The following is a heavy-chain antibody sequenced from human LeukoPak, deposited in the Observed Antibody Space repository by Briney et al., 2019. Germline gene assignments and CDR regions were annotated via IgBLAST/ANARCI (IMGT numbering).Heavy chain of an antibody. CDR1: GFTVSTNC. CDR3: ARDKVTAVDYYFDY. Sequence: GGSLRLSCAASGFTVSTNCMTWVRQAPGKGLEWVSVIYSGGSTYYADSVKGRFTISRDNSKNTLYLQMNSLRAEDTAVYYCARDKVTAVDYYFDYWGQGTLVTVSS. D-gene: IGHD2-21*02. J-gene: IGHJ4*02. V-gene: IGHV3-66*01. CDR2: IYSGGST.